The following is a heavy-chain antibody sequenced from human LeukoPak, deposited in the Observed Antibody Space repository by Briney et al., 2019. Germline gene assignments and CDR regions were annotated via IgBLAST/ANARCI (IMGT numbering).Heavy chain of an antibody. CDR3: AKDMGIAAAGTYLDY. D-gene: IGHD6-13*01. CDR2: ISWDGGST. Sequence: GGSLRLSCAASGFTFDDYTMHWVRQAPGKGLEWVFLISWDGGSTYYADSVKGRFTISRDNSKNSLYLQMSSLRTEDTALYYCAKDMGIAAAGTYLDYWGQGTLVTVSS. J-gene: IGHJ4*02. V-gene: IGHV3-43*01. CDR1: GFTFDDYT.